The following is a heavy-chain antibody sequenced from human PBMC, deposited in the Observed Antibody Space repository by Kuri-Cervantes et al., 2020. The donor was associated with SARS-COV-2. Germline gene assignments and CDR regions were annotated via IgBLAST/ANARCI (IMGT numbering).Heavy chain of an antibody. CDR3: ARDQGLAPRSPLWFGEPAGGGLDV. J-gene: IGHJ6*02. D-gene: IGHD3-10*01. CDR2: ISYDGRNT. CDR1: GFMFSDYA. V-gene: IGHV3-30*14. Sequence: GESLKISCEASGFMFSDYAIDWVRQAPGKGLEWVAIISYDGRNTKFADSVKGRFTISRDNSKNVVYLQMNSLRIEDTAEYFCARDQGLAPRSPLWFGEPAGGGLDVWGQGTTVTVSS.